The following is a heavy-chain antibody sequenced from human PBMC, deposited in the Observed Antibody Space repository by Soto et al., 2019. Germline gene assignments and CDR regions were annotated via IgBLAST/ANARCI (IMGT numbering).Heavy chain of an antibody. Sequence: PGESLKISCKGSGYSFTSYWIGWVRQMPGKGLEWMGIIYPGDSDTRYSPSFQGQVTISADKSISTAYLQWSSLKASDTAKYYCARPYAPYYYYYGLDVWGQGTTVTVSS. D-gene: IGHD4-17*01. CDR1: GYSFTSYW. J-gene: IGHJ6*01. CDR2: IYPGDSDT. CDR3: ARPYAPYYYYYGLDV. V-gene: IGHV5-51*01.